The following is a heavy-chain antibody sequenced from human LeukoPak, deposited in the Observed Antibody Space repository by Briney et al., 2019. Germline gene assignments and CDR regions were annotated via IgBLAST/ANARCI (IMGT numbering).Heavy chain of an antibody. CDR1: GGSISSGSYY. D-gene: IGHD5-12*01. CDR2: IYTSGST. CDR3: ARVKSPWHFDY. J-gene: IGHJ4*02. Sequence: PSQTLSLTCTVSGGSISSGSYYWSWIRQPAGKGLEWIGRIYTSGSTNYNPSLKSRVTISVDTSKNQFSLKLSSVTAADTAVYYCARVKSPWHFDYWGQGTLVTVSS. V-gene: IGHV4-61*02.